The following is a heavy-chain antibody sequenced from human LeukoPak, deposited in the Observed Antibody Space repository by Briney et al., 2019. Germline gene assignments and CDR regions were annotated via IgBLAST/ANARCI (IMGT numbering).Heavy chain of an antibody. D-gene: IGHD6-19*01. J-gene: IGHJ4*02. CDR3: ARDLDSSGWYLAY. CDR1: GGSISSSSYY. CDR2: IYYSGST. V-gene: IGHV4-39*02. Sequence: SETLSLTRTVSGGSISSSSYYWGWIRQPPGKGLEWIGSIYYSGSTYYNPSLKSRVTISVDTSKNQFSLKLSSVTAADTAVYYCARDLDSSGWYLAYWGQGTLVTVSS.